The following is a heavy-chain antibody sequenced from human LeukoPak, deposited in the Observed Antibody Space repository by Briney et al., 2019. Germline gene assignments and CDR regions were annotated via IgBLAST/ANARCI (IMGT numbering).Heavy chain of an antibody. D-gene: IGHD1-26*01. V-gene: IGHV3-7*01. CDR2: INQHGNDK. J-gene: IGHJ4*02. CDR3: TSDMGYSGSYYQY. Sequence: GGSLRLSYAASEFTFSTFWISWVRQAPGKGQEWVANINQHGNDKYYVDSVKGRFTISRDNARNSLYLQMTSPRVEDTAMYYCTSDMGYSGSYYQYWGQGALVTVSS. CDR1: EFTFSTFW.